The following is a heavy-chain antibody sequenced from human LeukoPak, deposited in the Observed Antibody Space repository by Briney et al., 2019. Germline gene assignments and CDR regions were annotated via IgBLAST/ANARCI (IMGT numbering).Heavy chain of an antibody. CDR1: AFTFSDYS. V-gene: IGHV3-21*01. CDR3: ARDSTSGISGAFDI. CDR2: ISSSSTYI. D-gene: IGHD2-2*01. J-gene: IGHJ3*02. Sequence: GGSLRLSCAASAFTFSDYSMNWVRQAPGKGLEWVSSISSSSTYIYYADSVKGRFTISRDNAKNSLYLQMNSLRAEDTAVYYCARDSTSGISGAFDIWGQGTMVTVSS.